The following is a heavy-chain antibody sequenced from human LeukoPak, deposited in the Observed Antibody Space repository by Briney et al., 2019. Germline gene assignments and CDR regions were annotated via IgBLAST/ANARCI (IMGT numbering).Heavy chain of an antibody. V-gene: IGHV4-34*01. J-gene: IGHJ4*02. D-gene: IGHD3-22*01. CDR2: INHSGST. CDR3: AAYYYDSSGYSSYFDY. CDR1: GGSFSGYY. Sequence: SETLSLTCAVYGGSFSGYYWSWIRPPPGKGLEWIGEINHSGSTNYNPSLKSRVTISVDTSKNQFSLKLSSVTAADTAVYYCAAYYYDSSGYSSYFDYWGQGTLVTVSS.